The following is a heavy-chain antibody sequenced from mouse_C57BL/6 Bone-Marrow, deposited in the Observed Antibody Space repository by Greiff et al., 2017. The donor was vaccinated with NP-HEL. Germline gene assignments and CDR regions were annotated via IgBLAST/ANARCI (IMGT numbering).Heavy chain of an antibody. V-gene: IGHV2-2*01. CDR1: GFSLTSYG. Sequence: VQRVESGPGLVQPSQSLSITCTVSGFSLTSYGVHWVRQSPGKGLEWLGVIWSGGSTDYNAAFISRLSISKDNSKSPVFFKMNSLQADDTAIYYCATRWLLRGGAMDYWGQGTSVTVSS. D-gene: IGHD2-3*01. CDR2: IWSGGST. J-gene: IGHJ4*01. CDR3: ATRWLLRGGAMDY.